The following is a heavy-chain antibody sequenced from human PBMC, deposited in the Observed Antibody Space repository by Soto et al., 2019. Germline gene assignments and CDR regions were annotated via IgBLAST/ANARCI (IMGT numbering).Heavy chain of an antibody. D-gene: IGHD2-2*01. CDR1: GGSINSGDYY. CDR3: ARGDSYCSRTSCYYWLDP. J-gene: IGHJ5*02. Sequence: PSETLSLTCTVSGGSINSGDYYWSWIRQPPGKGLEWIGYIHYSGSTYYNPSLKSRVIISLDTSKNQFSLKLSSVTAADTAVYYCARGDSYCSRTSCYYWLDPWGQGTLVTVSS. V-gene: IGHV4-30-4*01. CDR2: IHYSGST.